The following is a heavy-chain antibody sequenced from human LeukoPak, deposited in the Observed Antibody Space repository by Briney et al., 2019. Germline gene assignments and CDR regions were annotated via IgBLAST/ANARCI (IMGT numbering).Heavy chain of an antibody. CDR3: VRGNDYGGPHY. J-gene: IGHJ4*02. CDR1: GFTFSSYW. Sequence: GGSLRLSCAVSGFTFSSYWMHWVRQAPGKGLVWVSRIDRDGSRINYADSVKGRFSISRDNGKNTLFLRMNSLRAEDAAVYYCVRGNDYGGPHYWGQGTLVTVSS. D-gene: IGHD4-23*01. V-gene: IGHV3-74*01. CDR2: IDRDGSRI.